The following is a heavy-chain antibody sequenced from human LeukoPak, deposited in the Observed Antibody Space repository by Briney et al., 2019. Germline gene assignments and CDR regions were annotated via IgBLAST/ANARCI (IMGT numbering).Heavy chain of an antibody. Sequence: PSETLSLTCTVSGGSISSGDYYWSGIRQPPGKGLEWIGYIYYSGSTYYNPSLKSRVTISVDTSKNQFSLKLSSVTAADTAVYYCARQLGLKYFDYWGQGTLVTVSS. CDR2: IYYSGST. J-gene: IGHJ4*02. CDR1: GGSISSGDYY. V-gene: IGHV4-30-4*08. CDR3: ARQLGLKYFDY. D-gene: IGHD1-1*01.